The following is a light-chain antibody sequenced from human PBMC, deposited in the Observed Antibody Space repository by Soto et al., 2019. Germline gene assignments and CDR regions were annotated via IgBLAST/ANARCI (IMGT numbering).Light chain of an antibody. CDR1: QSVGSC. J-gene: IGKJ2*01. V-gene: IGKV3-11*01. CDR2: GAS. Sequence: EIVLTQSPATLSLSPGERATLSCRASQSVGSCLAWYQHKPGQAPRLLIYGASNRATDIPGRFSGRGSGTDFTLTISSLESGDSAVYYCQQRDKWPRTFGQGTKLEIK. CDR3: QQRDKWPRT.